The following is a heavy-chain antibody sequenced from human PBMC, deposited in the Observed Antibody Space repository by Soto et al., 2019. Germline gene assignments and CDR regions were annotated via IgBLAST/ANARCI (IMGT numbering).Heavy chain of an antibody. CDR3: ARAEQLVRNALDV. CDR1: GFTFSTYW. CDR2: INSDGSST. Sequence: PGGSLRLSCAASGFTFSTYWMHWVRQAPGKGLVWVSRINSDGSSTNYADSVKGRFTISRDNAKNTLYLQMDSLRVEDTAVYYCARAEQLVRNALDVWGQGTMVTVSS. J-gene: IGHJ3*01. V-gene: IGHV3-74*01. D-gene: IGHD6-13*01.